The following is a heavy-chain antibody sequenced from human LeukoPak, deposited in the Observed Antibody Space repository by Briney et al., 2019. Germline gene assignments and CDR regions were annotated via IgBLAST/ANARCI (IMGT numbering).Heavy chain of an antibody. Sequence: SETLSLTCTVSGASISSSSYGWGWVRQPPGKGLEWIVSIYYSGSTYYNPSRESQFTISVDTSKNQFSLKLSSVTAADTAVYYCARPHSHYYFHYWGQGTLVTVSS. CDR3: ARPHSHYYFHY. CDR1: GASISSSSYG. J-gene: IGHJ4*02. V-gene: IGHV4-39*01. CDR2: IYYSGST.